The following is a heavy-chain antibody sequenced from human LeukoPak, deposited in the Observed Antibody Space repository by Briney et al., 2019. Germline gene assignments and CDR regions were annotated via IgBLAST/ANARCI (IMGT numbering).Heavy chain of an antibody. CDR2: IRGSGDNT. Sequence: GGSLRLSCAASGFTFTSCTMSWVRQAPGKGLEWVLDIRGSGDNTYYADSVKGRFTISRDNSKNTLYLQMSSLRAEDTAVYFCAKGGSYRVQPYFDYWGQGALVTVSS. CDR1: GFTFTSCT. J-gene: IGHJ4*02. V-gene: IGHV3-23*01. D-gene: IGHD1-1*01. CDR3: AKGGSYRVQPYFDY.